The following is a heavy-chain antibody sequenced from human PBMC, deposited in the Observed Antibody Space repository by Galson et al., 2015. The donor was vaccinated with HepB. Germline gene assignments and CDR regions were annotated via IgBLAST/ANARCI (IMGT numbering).Heavy chain of an antibody. D-gene: IGHD6-13*01. CDR1: GGSFSGYY. V-gene: IGHV4-34*01. CDR2: INHSGST. CDR3: ATSIAAARFLDY. J-gene: IGHJ4*02. Sequence: ETLSLTCAVYGGSFSGYYWSWIRQPPGKGLEWIGEINHSGSTNYNPSLKSRVTISVDTSKNQFSLKLSSVTAADTAVYYCATSIAAARFLDYWGQGTLVTVSS.